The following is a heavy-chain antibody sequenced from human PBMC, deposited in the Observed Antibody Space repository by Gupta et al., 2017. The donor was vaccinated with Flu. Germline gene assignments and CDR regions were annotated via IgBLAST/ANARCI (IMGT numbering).Heavy chain of an antibody. CDR3: AREKFCDTTSCYRWFDP. D-gene: IGHD2-2*02. CDR1: EYTFTAYY. V-gene: IGHV1-2*06. CDR2: INPHSGTT. J-gene: IGHJ5*02. Sequence: QVQLVQSGAEVKKPGASVKVSCKASEYTFTAYYIHWVRQAPGQGLEWMGRINPHSGTTNYEQRFQGRVTVTMDTSISTAYMDLSGLTSDDTAVYYCAREKFCDTTSCYRWFDPWGQGTLVTVSS.